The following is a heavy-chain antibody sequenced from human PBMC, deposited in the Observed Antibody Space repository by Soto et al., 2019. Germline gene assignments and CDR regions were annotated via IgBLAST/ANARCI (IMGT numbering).Heavy chain of an antibody. V-gene: IGHV4-34*01. CDR2: INHSGST. CDR3: ARGLVVVPAAASYYFDY. D-gene: IGHD2-2*01. Sequence: PSETLSLTCAVYGGSFSGYYWSWIRQPPGKGLGWIGEINHSGSTNYNPSLKSRVTISVDTSKNQFSLKLSSVTAADTAVYYCARGLVVVPAAASYYFDYWGQGTLVTVSS. CDR1: GGSFSGYY. J-gene: IGHJ4*02.